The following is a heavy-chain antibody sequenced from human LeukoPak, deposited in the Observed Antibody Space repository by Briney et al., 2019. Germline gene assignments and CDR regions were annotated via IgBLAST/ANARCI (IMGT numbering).Heavy chain of an antibody. CDR2: IYGGGTST. D-gene: IGHD6-19*01. J-gene: IGHJ4*02. Sequence: GGSLRLPCGASGFPFSSHGMNWVRQAPGKGLQWVSVIYGGGTSTDYAGSVKGRFTISRDNSKNALYLQMNSLRAEDTAIYYCAKGAFEQWLVQVIPFDYWGQGTLVTVSS. CDR3: AKGAFEQWLVQVIPFDY. V-gene: IGHV3-23*03. CDR1: GFPFSSHG.